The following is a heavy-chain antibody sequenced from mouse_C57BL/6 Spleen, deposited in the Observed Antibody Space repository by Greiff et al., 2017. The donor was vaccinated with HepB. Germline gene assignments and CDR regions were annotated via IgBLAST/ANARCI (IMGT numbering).Heavy chain of an antibody. CDR1: GFTFSDYG. V-gene: IGHV5-17*01. J-gene: IGHJ2*01. CDR3: ARGDGSTSYYFDY. D-gene: IGHD1-1*01. CDR2: ISSGSSTI. Sequence: EVQGVESGGGLVKPGGSLKLSCAASGFTFSDYGMHWVRQAPEKGLEWVPYISSGSSTIYYADTVKGRFTISRDNAKNTLFLQMTSLRSEDTAMYYCARGDGSTSYYFDYWGQGTTLTVSS.